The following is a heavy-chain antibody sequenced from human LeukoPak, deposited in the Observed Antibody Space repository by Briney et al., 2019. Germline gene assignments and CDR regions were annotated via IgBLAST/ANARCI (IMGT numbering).Heavy chain of an antibody. CDR3: ARALGYDSSGDSDY. CDR2: INHSGST. J-gene: IGHJ4*02. V-gene: IGHV4-34*01. D-gene: IGHD3-22*01. Sequence: LRLSCAASGFTFSSYGMHWVRQAPGKGLEWIGEINHSGSTNYNPSLKSRVTISVDTSKNQFSLKLSSVTAADTAVYYCARALGYDSSGDSDYWGQGTLVTVSS. CDR1: GFTFSSYG.